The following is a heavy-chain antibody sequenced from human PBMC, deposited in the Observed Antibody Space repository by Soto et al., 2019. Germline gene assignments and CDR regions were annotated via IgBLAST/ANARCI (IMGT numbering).Heavy chain of an antibody. Sequence: GGSLRLSCAASGFTLSGYAMSWVRQAPGKGLEWVSAISGSGGSTYYADSVKGRFTISRDNSKNTLYLQMNSLRAEDTAVYYCAKDRRITIFGVVSNDAFDIWGQGTMVTVSS. CDR2: ISGSGGST. CDR3: AKDRRITIFGVVSNDAFDI. D-gene: IGHD3-3*01. CDR1: GFTLSGYA. J-gene: IGHJ3*02. V-gene: IGHV3-23*01.